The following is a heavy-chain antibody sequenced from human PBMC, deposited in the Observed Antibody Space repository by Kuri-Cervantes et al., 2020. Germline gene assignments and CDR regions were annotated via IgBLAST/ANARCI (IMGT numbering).Heavy chain of an antibody. CDR1: GGSFNGYY. V-gene: IGHV4-34*01. CDR3: ARQGGESYYYYMDV. Sequence: SQTLSLTCAVYGGSFNGYYWSWIRQPPGKGLEWIGEINYREDTKYTPSLKSRVTISLDTSKSHISLNLASVTAADTAVYYCARQGGESYYYYMDVWAKGPRSPSP. CDR2: INYREDT. J-gene: IGHJ6*03. D-gene: IGHD3-16*01.